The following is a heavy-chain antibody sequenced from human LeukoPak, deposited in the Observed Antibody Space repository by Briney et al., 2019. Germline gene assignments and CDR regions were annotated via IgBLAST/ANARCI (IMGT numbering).Heavy chain of an antibody. D-gene: IGHD1-14*01. CDR1: GFSFSNYG. CDR2: MQYDGSVE. V-gene: IGHV3-30*02. Sequence: GGSLRLSCAASGFSFSNYGVHWVRQAPGKGLEWVTFMQYDGSVEFYADSVMGRFTISKDNSKNTVYLQMNSLRTEDTAVYYCARDPPINRHAFDIWGQGTMVTVSS. J-gene: IGHJ3*02. CDR3: ARDPPINRHAFDI.